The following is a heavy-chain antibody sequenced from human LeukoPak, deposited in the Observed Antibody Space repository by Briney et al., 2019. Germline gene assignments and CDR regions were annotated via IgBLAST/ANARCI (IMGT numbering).Heavy chain of an antibody. CDR1: GFTFSSYA. Sequence: PGGSLRLSCAASGFTFSSYATSWVRQAPGKGLEWVSAISGSGGSTYYADSVKGRFTISRDNSKNTLYLQMNSLRAEDTAVYYCAKCRQGYSYGHFDYWGQGTLVTVSS. D-gene: IGHD5-18*01. CDR3: AKCRQGYSYGHFDY. V-gene: IGHV3-23*01. CDR2: ISGSGGST. J-gene: IGHJ4*02.